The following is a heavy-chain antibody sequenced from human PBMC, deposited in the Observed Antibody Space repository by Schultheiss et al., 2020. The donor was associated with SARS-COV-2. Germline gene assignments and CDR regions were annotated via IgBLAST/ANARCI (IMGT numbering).Heavy chain of an antibody. Sequence: GESLKISCAASGFTFSSYAMSWVRQAPGKGLEWVGFIRSKAYGGTTEYAASVKGRFTISRDDSKSIAYLQMNSLKTEDTAVYYCTRSPFTVTTDYWGQGTLVTVSS. V-gene: IGHV3-49*04. J-gene: IGHJ4*02. CDR1: GFTFSSYA. CDR3: TRSPFTVTTDY. CDR2: IRSKAYGGTT. D-gene: IGHD4-17*01.